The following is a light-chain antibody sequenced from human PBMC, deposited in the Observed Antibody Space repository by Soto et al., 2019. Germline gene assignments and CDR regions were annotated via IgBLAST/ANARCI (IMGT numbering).Light chain of an antibody. CDR2: RTS. V-gene: IGKV3-20*01. Sequence: EIVLTQSPGTLSLSPGERATLSCRASQSGSSSYLAWYQQKPGQAPRLLIYRTSNRATGIPDRFSDSGSGTDFTLTISRLEPEDFAVYWCQQYDSSPRTFGQGTKVDIK. CDR3: QQYDSSPRT. J-gene: IGKJ1*01. CDR1: QSGSSSY.